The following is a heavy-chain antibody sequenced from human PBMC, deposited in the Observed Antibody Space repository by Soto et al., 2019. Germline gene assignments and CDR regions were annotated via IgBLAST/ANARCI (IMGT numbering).Heavy chain of an antibody. CDR3: ARGELRYWYTMDV. D-gene: IGHD1-26*01. Sequence: QVQLVQSGAEVKKPGASVNVSCKASGYSFTSYALHWLRQAPGQRPEWMGWILTGNGDTKYSPNFQGRVTIARDTFARTAYMELSSLRSEDTAVYYCARGELRYWYTMDVWGQGNTVTVSS. V-gene: IGHV1-3*04. CDR2: ILTGNGDT. J-gene: IGHJ6*02. CDR1: GYSFTSYA.